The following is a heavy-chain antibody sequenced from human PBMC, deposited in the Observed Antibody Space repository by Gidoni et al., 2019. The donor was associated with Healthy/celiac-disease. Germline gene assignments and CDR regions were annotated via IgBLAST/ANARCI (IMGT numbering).Heavy chain of an antibody. CDR3: AKDQSITIFGVALVEFDY. V-gene: IGHV3-23*01. J-gene: IGHJ4*02. CDR1: GFTFSSYD. Sequence: EVQLLEAGGGLVQPGGSPRLSCAASGFTFSSYDMSWVRQAPGKGLEWVSAISGSGGSTYYADSVKGRFTISRDNSKNTLYLQMNSLRAEDTAVYYCAKDQSITIFGVALVEFDYWGQGTLVTVSS. D-gene: IGHD3-3*01. CDR2: ISGSGGST.